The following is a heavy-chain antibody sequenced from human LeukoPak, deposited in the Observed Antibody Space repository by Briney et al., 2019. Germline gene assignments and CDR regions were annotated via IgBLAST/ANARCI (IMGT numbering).Heavy chain of an antibody. V-gene: IGHV3-48*03. Sequence: GGSLRLSCAASGFTFSSYEMSWVRQAPGKGLEWVSYTSSSGSTIYYADSVKGRFTISRDNAKNSLYLQMNSLRAEDTAVYYCARGRYCSGGSCHFRHYYYMDVWGKGTTVTVSS. CDR1: GFTFSSYE. D-gene: IGHD2-15*01. CDR2: TSSSGSTI. CDR3: ARGRYCSGGSCHFRHYYYMDV. J-gene: IGHJ6*03.